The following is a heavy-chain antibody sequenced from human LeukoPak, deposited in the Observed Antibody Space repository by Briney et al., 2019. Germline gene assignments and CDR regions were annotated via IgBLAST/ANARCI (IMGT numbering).Heavy chain of an antibody. D-gene: IGHD3-3*01. CDR3: ARDPLPGGTLFGILHISGGDV. Sequence: PGTSLRLSCAASGFTFSGHAMHWVRQCPGKGLEWVAVTSYDGNKRFYADFVEGRFTIFRDNAKNTLYLEMDYLRAEDSAVYYCARDPLPGGTLFGILHISGGDVWGQGTRVTVSS. J-gene: IGHJ4*02. CDR2: TSYDGNKR. CDR1: GFTFSGHA. V-gene: IGHV3-30-3*01.